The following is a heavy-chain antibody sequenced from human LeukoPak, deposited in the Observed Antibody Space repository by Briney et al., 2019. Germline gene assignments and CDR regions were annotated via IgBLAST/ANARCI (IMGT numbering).Heavy chain of an antibody. CDR1: GGTFSSYA. CDR3: ATDFVGAKPTENDY. D-gene: IGHD1-26*01. V-gene: IGHV1-69*06. Sequence: SVKVSCKASGGTFSSYAISWVRQAPGQGLEWMGGIIPIFGTANYAQKFQGRVTMTEDTSTDTAYMELSSLRSEDTAVYYCATDFVGAKPTENDYWGQGTLVTVSS. CDR2: IIPIFGTA. J-gene: IGHJ4*02.